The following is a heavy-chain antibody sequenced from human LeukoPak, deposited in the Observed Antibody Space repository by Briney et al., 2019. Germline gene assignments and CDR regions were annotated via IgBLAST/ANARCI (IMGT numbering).Heavy chain of an antibody. CDR1: GYTFTRYY. J-gene: IGHJ3*02. CDR2: ISPYNGKT. D-gene: IGHD5-18*01. V-gene: IGHV1-18*04. CDR3: ARDPDLLYSYGFGAFDI. Sequence: ASVKVSCKAFGYTFTRYYMHWVRQAPGQGLEWMGWISPYNGKTKYVEKFQGRVTMTTDTSTTTAYMELRSLRSDDTAVYYCARDPDLLYSYGFGAFDIWGQGTMVTVSS.